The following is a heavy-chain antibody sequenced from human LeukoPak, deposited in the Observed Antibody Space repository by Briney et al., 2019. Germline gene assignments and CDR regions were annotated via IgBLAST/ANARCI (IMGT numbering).Heavy chain of an antibody. V-gene: IGHV1-2*02. J-gene: IGHJ3*02. CDR3: ARDQVAGGWSFDVFDI. D-gene: IGHD6-19*01. Sequence: GASVKVSCKASGYTFTDFHMHWVRQAPGQRPEWMGWINPNSGGTNYAQKFRGRVTMTRDMSITTAYMEVSRLRFDDTAVYYCARDQVAGGWSFDVFDIWGQGTMVTVSS. CDR2: INPNSGGT. CDR1: GYTFTDFH.